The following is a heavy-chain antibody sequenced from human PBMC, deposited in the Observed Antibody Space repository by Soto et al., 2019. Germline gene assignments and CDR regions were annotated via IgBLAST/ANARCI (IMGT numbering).Heavy chain of an antibody. CDR2: INHSGSP. D-gene: IGHD3-3*01. CDR1: GSLPVGSLSTYF. V-gene: IGHV4-34*01. CDR3: ARARFSQWSQDYYGLDV. J-gene: IGHJ6*02. Sequence: PEETLSLTCGLSGSLPVGSLSTYFWTWIRQPPGKGLEWIGEINHSGSPNYSPSLRGRVTISLDTSQKQFSLNLSSVTAADTAVYFCARARFSQWSQDYYGLDVWGQGTTVTVSS.